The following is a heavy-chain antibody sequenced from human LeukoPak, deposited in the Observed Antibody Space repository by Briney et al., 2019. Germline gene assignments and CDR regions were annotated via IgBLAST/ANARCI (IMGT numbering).Heavy chain of an antibody. Sequence: GGSLRLSCAASGFIFSSYWMHWVRHDPGKGLVWVSRINTDGSSTTYADSVKGRFTISRDNSKNTLYLQMNSLRAEDTAVYYCAKDLEMATTKYYYCYYYMDVWGKGTTVTVSS. D-gene: IGHD5-24*01. V-gene: IGHV3-74*01. J-gene: IGHJ6*03. CDR3: AKDLEMATTKYYYCYYYMDV. CDR2: INTDGSST. CDR1: GFIFSSYW.